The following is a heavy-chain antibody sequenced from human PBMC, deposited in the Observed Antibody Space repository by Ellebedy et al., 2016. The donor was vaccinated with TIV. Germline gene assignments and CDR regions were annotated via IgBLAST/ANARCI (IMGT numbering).Heavy chain of an antibody. J-gene: IGHJ6*02. Sequence: GESLKISXAASGFTFSNFAMSWVRQAPGKGLEWVSVISGSGGNTNYANSVKGRFTISRDNAKNSLYLQMNSLRAEDTAVYYCAREDGKYYYYGMDVWGQGTTVTVSS. V-gene: IGHV3-23*01. CDR1: GFTFSNFA. CDR3: AREDGKYYYYGMDV. CDR2: ISGSGGNT. D-gene: IGHD1-14*01.